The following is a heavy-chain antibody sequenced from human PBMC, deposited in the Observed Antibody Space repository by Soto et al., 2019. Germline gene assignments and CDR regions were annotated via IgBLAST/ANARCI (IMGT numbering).Heavy chain of an antibody. D-gene: IGHD6-19*01. V-gene: IGHV1-2*04. J-gene: IGHJ6*02. CDR2: INPNSGGT. CDR1: GYTFTGYY. CDR3: ARDSRHCLVTRYYYYGMDF. Sequence: ASVKVSCKASGYTFTGYYMHWLRQAPGQGLEWMGWINPNSGGTNYAQKFQGWVTMTRDTSISTAYMELSRLRSDDTAVYYCARDSRHCLVTRYYYYGMDFWGPGTTVTVSS.